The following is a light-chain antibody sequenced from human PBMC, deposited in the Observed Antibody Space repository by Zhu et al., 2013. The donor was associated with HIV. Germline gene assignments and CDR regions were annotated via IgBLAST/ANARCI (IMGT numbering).Light chain of an antibody. V-gene: IGKV3-20*01. Sequence: EIVLTQSPGTLSLSPGERATLSRRASQSIAASYLAWYQQKPGQAPRLLIYGASSRATGVPDRFSGSESGTDFTLTITRLEPEDFAVYYCQQYGSSPTWSFGQGTKVEI. CDR2: GAS. CDR1: QSIAASY. J-gene: IGKJ1*01. CDR3: QQYGSSPTWS.